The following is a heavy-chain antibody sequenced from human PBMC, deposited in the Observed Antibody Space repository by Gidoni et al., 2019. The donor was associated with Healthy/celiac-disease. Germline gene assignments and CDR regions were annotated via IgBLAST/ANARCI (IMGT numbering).Heavy chain of an antibody. V-gene: IGHV3-23*01. CDR2: ISGSGGST. CDR3: AKDRVERTREHQSYP. D-gene: IGHD1-1*01. CDR1: VFTFSSYA. J-gene: IGHJ5*02. Sequence: EVQLLESGGGLVQPGASLRLSCSASVFTFSSYAMSWVRQAPGKGLEWVSAISGSGGSTYYADSVKGRFTISRDNSKNTLYLQMNSLRAEDTAVYYCAKDRVERTREHQSYPWGQGTLVTVSS.